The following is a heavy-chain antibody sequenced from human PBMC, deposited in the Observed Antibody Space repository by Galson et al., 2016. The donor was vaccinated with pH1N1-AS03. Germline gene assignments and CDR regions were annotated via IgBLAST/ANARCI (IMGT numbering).Heavy chain of an antibody. D-gene: IGHD4-17*01. CDR2: ISGLGEST. V-gene: IGHV3-23*01. Sequence: SLRLSCAASGFIFSNYAMTWVRQAPGKGLQWVSTISGLGESTKYADSVKGRFTISRDNSKNTVNLHMNSLRVEDTAVYYCASHGDTLGFFESWGQGTLVTVSS. CDR3: ASHGDTLGFFES. CDR1: GFIFSNYA. J-gene: IGHJ4*02.